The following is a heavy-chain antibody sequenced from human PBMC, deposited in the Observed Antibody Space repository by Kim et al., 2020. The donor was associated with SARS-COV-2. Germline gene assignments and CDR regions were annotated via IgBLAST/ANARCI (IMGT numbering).Heavy chain of an antibody. CDR1: GGSISSYY. CDR2: IYYSGST. V-gene: IGHV4-59*08. J-gene: IGHJ4*02. Sequence: SETLSLTCTVSGGSISSYYWSWIRQPPGKGLEWIGYIYYSGSTNYNPSLKSRVTISVDTSKNQFSLKLSSVTAADTAVYYCARHFHGYYYDSSGEFDYWGQGTLVTVSS. D-gene: IGHD3-22*01. CDR3: ARHFHGYYYDSSGEFDY.